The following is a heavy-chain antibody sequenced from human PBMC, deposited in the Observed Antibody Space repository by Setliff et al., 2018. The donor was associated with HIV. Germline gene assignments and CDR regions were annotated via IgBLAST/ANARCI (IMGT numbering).Heavy chain of an antibody. J-gene: IGHJ3*02. CDR2: IHWNTEKT. Sequence: RPGGSLRLSCAASGFTFADYGLSWVRQAPGKGLEWVAGIHWNTEKTIYADSVKGRFSVSKDYARNSLYLQMNSLRAEDTAFYYCARPFPSATYFYDGFDIWGQGTMVTVSS. V-gene: IGHV3-20*04. CDR1: GFTFADYG. D-gene: IGHD3-3*01. CDR3: ARPFPSATYFYDGFDI.